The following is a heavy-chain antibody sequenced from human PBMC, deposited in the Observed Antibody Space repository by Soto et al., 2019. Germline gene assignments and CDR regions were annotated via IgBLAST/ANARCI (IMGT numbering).Heavy chain of an antibody. Sequence: SETLSLTCTVSGDSITSNSYFWAWIRQPPGKGLEWIGSINHSGSTYHNPSLKSRVTISVDTSKNQFSLKLSSVTAADTAVYYCARVHLGLTRIVGATLPDYWGQGTLVTVSS. CDR2: INHSGST. J-gene: IGHJ4*02. D-gene: IGHD1-26*01. CDR1: GDSITSNSYF. CDR3: ARVHLGLTRIVGATLPDY. V-gene: IGHV4-39*01.